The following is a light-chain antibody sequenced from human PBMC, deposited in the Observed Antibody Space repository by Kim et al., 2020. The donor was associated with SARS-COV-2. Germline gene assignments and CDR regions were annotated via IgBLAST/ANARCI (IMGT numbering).Light chain of an antibody. V-gene: IGLV2-23*02. Sequence: QSALTQPASVSGSPGQSITISCIGTSSDVGGYDLVSWYQQHPGRAPKLIIYDVTKRPSGVSNGFSGSKSGNTASLTISDLQAEDEADYFCCSFAGSSSWVFGGGTQLTVL. CDR3: CSFAGSSSWV. CDR2: DVT. CDR1: SSDVGGYDL. J-gene: IGLJ3*02.